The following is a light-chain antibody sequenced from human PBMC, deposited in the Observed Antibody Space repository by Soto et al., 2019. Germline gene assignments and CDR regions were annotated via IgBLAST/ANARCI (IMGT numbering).Light chain of an antibody. J-gene: IGLJ1*01. CDR2: DVS. CDR3: CSYAGSYTFV. Sequence: QSVLTQPRSVSGSAGQSVTISCTGTSSDVGGYNYVSWYQQHPGKAPKLMIYDVSKRPSGVPDRFSGSKSGNTASLTISGLQAEDEADYYCCSYAGSYTFVFGTGTKVTV. V-gene: IGLV2-11*01. CDR1: SSDVGGYNY.